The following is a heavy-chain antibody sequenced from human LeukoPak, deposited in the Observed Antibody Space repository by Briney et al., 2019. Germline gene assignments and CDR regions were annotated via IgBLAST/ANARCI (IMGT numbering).Heavy chain of an antibody. CDR3: ANRGMDV. Sequence: GGSLRLACAASGFTLSSYAMSWVRHAPQKGLELVQTIRGSGVSTYHADSEKGRVTITRDNSKNTLYLQMNSLRAEGTDVYYCANRGMDVWGQGSAVTVSS. J-gene: IGHJ6*02. CDR1: GFTLSSYA. V-gene: IGHV3-23*01. CDR2: IRGSGVST.